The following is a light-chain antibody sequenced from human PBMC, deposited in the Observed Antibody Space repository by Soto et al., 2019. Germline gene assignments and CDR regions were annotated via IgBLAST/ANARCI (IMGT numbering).Light chain of an antibody. V-gene: IGKV1-13*02. Sequence: AIQLTQSPSSLSASVGDRFAITCRASQGISSALAWYQQKPGKAPKXXIYDASSLESGVPSRFSGSRSGPDGTLTISSLKQEDVATYYCQQSYSSPPTFGQGTKVDI. CDR3: QQSYSSPPT. CDR1: QGISSA. CDR2: DAS. J-gene: IGKJ1*01.